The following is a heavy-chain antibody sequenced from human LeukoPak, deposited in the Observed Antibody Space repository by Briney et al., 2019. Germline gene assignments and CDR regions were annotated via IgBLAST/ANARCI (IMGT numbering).Heavy chain of an antibody. CDR1: GFTVSTNY. Sequence: PGESLRLSCAASGFTVSTNYMSRVRQAPGKGLEGVSAISGSGGSTYYADSVKGRFTISRDNSKNTLYLQMNSLRAEDTVVYYCAKEIDFWSGYSGPLDYWGQGTLVTVSS. CDR2: ISGSGGST. J-gene: IGHJ4*02. D-gene: IGHD3-3*01. V-gene: IGHV3-23*01. CDR3: AKEIDFWSGYSGPLDY.